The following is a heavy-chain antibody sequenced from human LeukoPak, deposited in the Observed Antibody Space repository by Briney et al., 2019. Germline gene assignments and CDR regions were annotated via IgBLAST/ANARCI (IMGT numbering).Heavy chain of an antibody. CDR2: IYYSGST. Sequence: SETLSLTCTVSGGSISSYYWSWIRQPPGKGLEWIGYIYYSGSTNYNPSLKSRVTISVDTSKNQFSLKVSSVTAADTAVYYCARALVGATMEYDYWGQGTLVTVSS. CDR3: ARALVGATMEYDY. J-gene: IGHJ4*02. CDR1: GGSISSYY. D-gene: IGHD1-26*01. V-gene: IGHV4-59*12.